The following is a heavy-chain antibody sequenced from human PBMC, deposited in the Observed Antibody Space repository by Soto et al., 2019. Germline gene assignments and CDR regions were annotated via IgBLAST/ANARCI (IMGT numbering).Heavy chain of an antibody. CDR3: AADPNYYDSSGYYGSSVHFDY. Sequence: GASVKVSCKASGFTFTSSAVQWVRQARGQRLEWIGWIVVGSGNTNYAQKFQERVTITRDMSTSTAYMELSSLRSEDTAVYYCAADPNYYDSSGYYGSSVHFDYWGQGTLVTVSS. D-gene: IGHD3-22*01. CDR1: GFTFTSSA. CDR2: IVVGSGNT. J-gene: IGHJ4*02. V-gene: IGHV1-58*01.